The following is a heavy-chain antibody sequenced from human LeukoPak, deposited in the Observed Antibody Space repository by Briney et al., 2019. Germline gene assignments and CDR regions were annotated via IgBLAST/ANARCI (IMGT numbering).Heavy chain of an antibody. D-gene: IGHD4-23*01. Sequence: SVKVSCKASGGTFSSYTISWVRQAPGQGLEWMGRIIPILGIANYAQKFQGRVTITADKSTSTAYVELSSLRSEDTAVYYCARDFSDGGNGNWFDPWGQGTLVTVSS. CDR3: ARDFSDGGNGNWFDP. V-gene: IGHV1-69*04. CDR2: IIPILGIA. J-gene: IGHJ5*02. CDR1: GGTFSSYT.